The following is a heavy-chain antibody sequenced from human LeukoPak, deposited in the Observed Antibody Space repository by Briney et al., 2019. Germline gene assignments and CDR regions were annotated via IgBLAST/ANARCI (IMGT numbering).Heavy chain of an antibody. CDR2: ISGSGGST. Sequence: PGGSLRLSCAASGFTFSSYAISWVRQPPGKGLNWVSAISGSGGSTYYADSVKGRFTISRDNSKNTLYLQMNSLRAEDTAVYYCAKVTRAWIQLWSYFDYWGQGTLVTVSS. D-gene: IGHD5-18*01. CDR1: GFTFSSYA. J-gene: IGHJ4*02. CDR3: AKVTRAWIQLWSYFDY. V-gene: IGHV3-23*01.